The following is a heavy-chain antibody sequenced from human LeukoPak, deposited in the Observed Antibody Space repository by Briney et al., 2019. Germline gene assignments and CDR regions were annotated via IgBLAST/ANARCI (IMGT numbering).Heavy chain of an antibody. CDR3: ATPSYDSSGSYFDY. CDR2: INHSVST. CDR1: GGSFSGYY. J-gene: IGHJ4*02. Sequence: SETLSLTCAVYGGSFSGYYWSWVRQPPGKGLEWIGEINHSVSTNYNPSLKSRVTISVDTSKNQFSLKLSSVTAADTAVYYCATPSYDSSGSYFDYWGQGTLVTVSS. D-gene: IGHD3-22*01. V-gene: IGHV4-34*01.